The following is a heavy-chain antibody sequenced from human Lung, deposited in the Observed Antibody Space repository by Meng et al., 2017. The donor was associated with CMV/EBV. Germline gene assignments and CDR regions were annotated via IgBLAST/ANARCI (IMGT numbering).Heavy chain of an antibody. CDR1: GYIFSGYH. CDR3: ARQGNKDYYYGSGNYYNNLFDP. Sequence: QVQLVQSGAEVKKPGASVKVSCKASGYIFSGYHIQWVRQAPGQGLEWMGWINPHSGGTAYAQKFQGRVTMTRDTSISTAYMELTSLRSDDTAIYYCARQGNKDYYYGSGNYYNNLFDPWGQGTLVTVAS. V-gene: IGHV1-2*02. CDR2: INPHSGGT. D-gene: IGHD3-10*01. J-gene: IGHJ5*02.